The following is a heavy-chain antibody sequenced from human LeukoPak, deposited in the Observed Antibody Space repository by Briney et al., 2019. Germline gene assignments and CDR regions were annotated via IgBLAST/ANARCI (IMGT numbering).Heavy chain of an antibody. CDR3: ARDPGYCSGGSCFNWFDP. D-gene: IGHD2-15*01. CDR2: INPNSGGT. CDR1: GYTFTGYY. Sequence: ASVKVSCKASGYTFTGYYLHWVRQAPGQGLEWMGWINPNSGGTNYAQKFQGRVTMTRDTSISTAYMELSRLRSDDTAVYYCARDPGYCSGGSCFNWFDPWGQGTLVTVSS. V-gene: IGHV1-2*02. J-gene: IGHJ5*02.